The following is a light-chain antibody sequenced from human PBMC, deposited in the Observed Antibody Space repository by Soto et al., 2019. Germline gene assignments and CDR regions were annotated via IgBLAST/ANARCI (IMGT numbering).Light chain of an antibody. CDR2: EVT. CDR3: YSYRSGSAHV. CDR1: SSDVGGYNR. Sequence: ALTQHASVSGSPGQSITISCTGTSSDVGGYNRVSWYQQHPDKAPKLIIYEVTNRPSGISNRFSGSKSGDTASLTISGLQAEDEADYYCYSYRSGSAHVFGTGTKVTVL. V-gene: IGLV2-14*01. J-gene: IGLJ1*01.